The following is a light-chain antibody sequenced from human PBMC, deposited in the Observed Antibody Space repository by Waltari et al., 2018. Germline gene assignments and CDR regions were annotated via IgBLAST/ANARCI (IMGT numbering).Light chain of an antibody. J-gene: IGLJ3*02. CDR1: SSDLGGYNY. CDR3: CSYAGSYTWV. CDR2: DVS. Sequence: QSALTQPRSVSGSPGQSVTIPCTGPSSDLGGYNYAPWHQQHPGKAPKLRIYDVSKRPSGVPDRFSGSKSGNTASLTISGLQAEDEADYYCCSYAGSYTWVFGGGTKLTVL. V-gene: IGLV2-11*01.